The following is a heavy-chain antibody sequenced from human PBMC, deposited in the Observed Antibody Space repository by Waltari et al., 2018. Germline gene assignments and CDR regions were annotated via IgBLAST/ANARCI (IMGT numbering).Heavy chain of an antibody. Sequence: EVQLLESGGGLVQPGGSLRLSCGTSGFTFGSHAMHLVRQAPGKGRGWVSGIEENAITTTYADSMKGGVTISRDNSKNTLDLQMDSLRAEDTAVYYCARRPGLGQRLYFFDYWGQGTLVTVSS. CDR1: GFTFGSHA. CDR2: IEENAITT. D-gene: IGHD2-15*01. J-gene: IGHJ4*02. CDR3: ARRPGLGQRLYFFDY. V-gene: IGHV3-23*01.